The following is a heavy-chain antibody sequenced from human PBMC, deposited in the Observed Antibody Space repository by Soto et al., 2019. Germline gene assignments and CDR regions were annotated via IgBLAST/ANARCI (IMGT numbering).Heavy chain of an antibody. CDR1: GFTFSSAW. Sequence: ESGGGLVKPGESLRLSCAASGFTFSSAWMNWVRQAPGKGLEWVGRIRTKGEGGTTDYPAPGKGRFTISRDDSKNTLYLQMNSLKTEDTAVYDCTTGSNEGYWGQGILVTVSS. V-gene: IGHV3-15*07. D-gene: IGHD1-1*01. CDR2: IRTKGEGGTT. CDR3: TTGSNEGY. J-gene: IGHJ4*02.